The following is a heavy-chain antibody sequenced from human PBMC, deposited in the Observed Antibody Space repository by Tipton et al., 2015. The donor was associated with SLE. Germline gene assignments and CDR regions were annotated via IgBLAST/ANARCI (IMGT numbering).Heavy chain of an antibody. D-gene: IGHD6-13*01. Sequence: QLVQSGAEVKKPGASVKVSCKASGYTFTAYYIHWVRQAPGQGLEWMGWTTPNSGGTHYAQKFQGRVTMTRDTSITTNYMELRSLKSDDTAVYYCARVIAAAGGGVFDYWGQGTLVTVSS. J-gene: IGHJ4*02. CDR2: TTPNSGGT. V-gene: IGHV1-2*02. CDR1: GYTFTAYY. CDR3: ARVIAAAGGGVFDY.